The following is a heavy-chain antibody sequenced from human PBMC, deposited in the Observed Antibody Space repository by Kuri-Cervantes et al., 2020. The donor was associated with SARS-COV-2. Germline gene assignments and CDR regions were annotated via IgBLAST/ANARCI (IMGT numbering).Heavy chain of an antibody. CDR2: IFHDGST. CDR3: AGESTYTFDI. V-gene: IGHV4-4*02. J-gene: IGHJ3*02. D-gene: IGHD2-2*02. CDR1: GGAISSYNW. Sequence: SQTLSLTCVVSGGAISSYNWWTWVRQPPGKGLQWIGEIFHDGSTKFNPSLSLRGRVTMSLDKSKNHFSLNLTSVTAADTAVYYCAGESTYTFDIWGQGTLVTVSS.